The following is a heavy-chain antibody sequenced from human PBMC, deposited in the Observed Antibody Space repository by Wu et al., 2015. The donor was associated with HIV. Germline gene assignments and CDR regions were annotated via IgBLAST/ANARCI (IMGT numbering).Heavy chain of an antibody. D-gene: IGHD6-19*01. CDR1: GYTFTDYY. J-gene: IGHJ4*02. CDR3: XRSHKWLQLRYQGNFDS. CDR2: INPKSGGT. V-gene: IGHV1-2*02. Sequence: QVQLVQSGAEVKNPGASVKVSCKASGYTFTDYYIYWVRQAPGQGLEWMGWINPKSGGTNCAQVFRGRLTLTRNTSNTTVYMELKRLTSEDTAMYFCXRSHKWLQLRYQGNFDSWGQGTLVTVSS.